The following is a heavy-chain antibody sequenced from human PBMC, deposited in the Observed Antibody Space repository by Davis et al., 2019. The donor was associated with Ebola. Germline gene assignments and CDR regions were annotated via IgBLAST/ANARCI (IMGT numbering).Heavy chain of an antibody. J-gene: IGHJ4*02. CDR1: GFTFSNYW. V-gene: IGHV3-74*01. CDR3: AKASEEWLVLCYFDY. Sequence: HTGGSLRLSCAASGFTFSNYWMYWVRQAPGKGLVWVSRINRNESGTTYADSVKGRFTISRDNSKNTLYLQMNSLRAEDTAVYYCAKASEEWLVLCYFDYWGQGTLVTVSS. D-gene: IGHD6-19*01. CDR2: INRNESGT.